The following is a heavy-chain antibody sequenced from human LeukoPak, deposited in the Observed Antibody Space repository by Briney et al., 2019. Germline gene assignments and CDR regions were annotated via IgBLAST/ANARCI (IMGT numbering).Heavy chain of an antibody. CDR2: ISSSSTYV. D-gene: IGHD4-17*01. J-gene: IGHJ3*02. V-gene: IGHV3-21*01. CDR1: GFTFSSYS. Sequence: GGSLRLSCAASGFTFSSYSMNWVRQAPGKGLEWVSYISSSSTYVYYADSVKGRFTVSRDNAQNSLHLQMNSLRAEDTAVYYCASNVTTTPITTGGAFNIWGQGTMVTVSS. CDR3: ASNVTTTPITTGGAFNI.